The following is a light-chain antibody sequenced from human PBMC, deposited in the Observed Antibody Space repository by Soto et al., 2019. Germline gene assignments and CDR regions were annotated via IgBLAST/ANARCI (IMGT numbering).Light chain of an antibody. Sequence: EIVLTQSPGTLSLSPGDRATLSCRASQGVSRYLAWYQQKPGQAPRLLIYGASSRATGTPDRFSGSGSGTDFTLTISRLEPEDFAVYHCQQHDSSPLTFGGGTKVEIK. CDR1: QGVSRY. J-gene: IGKJ4*01. V-gene: IGKV3-20*01. CDR2: GAS. CDR3: QQHDSSPLT.